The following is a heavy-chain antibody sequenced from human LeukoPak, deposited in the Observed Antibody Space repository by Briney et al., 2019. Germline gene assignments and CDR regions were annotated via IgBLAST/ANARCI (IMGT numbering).Heavy chain of an antibody. CDR1: GFTFSSYA. CDR2: ITGRDVSYTT. D-gene: IGHD3-10*01. Sequence: GGSLRLSCAASGFTFSSYAMSWVRHAPGEGLEWVGRITGRDVSYTTQYATSGKGRFTISRDDSKNSLYLQMSSLKTEDTAVYYCTRDSSWAFGGYWGRGTLVTVSS. J-gene: IGHJ4*02. CDR3: TRDSSWAFGGY. V-gene: IGHV3-72*01.